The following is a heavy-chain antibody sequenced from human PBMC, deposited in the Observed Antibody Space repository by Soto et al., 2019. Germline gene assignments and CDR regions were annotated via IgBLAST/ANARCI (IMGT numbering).Heavy chain of an antibody. CDR3: ARGAALTTDWYFDL. CDR2: INHSGST. V-gene: IGHV4-34*01. J-gene: IGHJ2*01. CDR1: GGSFSGYY. D-gene: IGHD4-4*01. Sequence: SETLSLTCAVYGGSFSGYYWSWIRQPPGKGLEWIGEINHSGSTNYNPSLKSRVTISVDTSKNQFSLKLSSVTAADTAVYYCARGAALTTDWYFDLWGRGTLVTVSS.